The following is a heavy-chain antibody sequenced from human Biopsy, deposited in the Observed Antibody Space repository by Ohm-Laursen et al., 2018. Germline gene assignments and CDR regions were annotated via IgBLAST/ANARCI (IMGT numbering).Heavy chain of an antibody. CDR2: INPNSGAT. D-gene: IGHD3-10*01. J-gene: IGHJ4*02. CDR1: GYTFTDYY. V-gene: IGHV1-2*02. CDR3: ARDRMTDVFGGPTRTDVFDS. Sequence: SVKVSCKASGYTFTDYYIHWVRQSTGQGLEWMGWINPNSGATNSAQKFRDRVTLTRDTSISAVYIDLRRLKSDDAAIYYCARDRMTDVFGGPTRTDVFDSWSQGTPVTVSS.